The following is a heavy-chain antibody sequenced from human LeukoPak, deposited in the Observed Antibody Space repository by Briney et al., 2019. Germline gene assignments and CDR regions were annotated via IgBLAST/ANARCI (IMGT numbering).Heavy chain of an antibody. CDR2: LSSSSTYI. V-gene: IGHV3-21*01. CDR3: ARENVAAAGIDY. CDR1: GFIFSSYN. Sequence: GGSLRLSCAASGFIFSSYNMNWVRQAPGKGLEWVSSLSSSSTYIYYADSVKGRFTISRDNAKNSLYLQMNSLRAEDTAAYFCARENVAAAGIDYWGRGILVTVSS. J-gene: IGHJ4*02. D-gene: IGHD6-13*01.